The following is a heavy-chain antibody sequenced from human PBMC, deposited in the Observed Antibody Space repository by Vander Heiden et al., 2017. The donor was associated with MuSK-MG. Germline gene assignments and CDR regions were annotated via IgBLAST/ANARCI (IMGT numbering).Heavy chain of an antibody. CDR3: AKGPSGSTLYYYYGMDV. Sequence: VQLLASGGGLVQPGGSLRRSWATAGFTFSSYAMSWVRQAPGKGLEWVSAISGSGGSTYYADSVKGRFTISRDNSKNTLYLQMNSLRAEDTAVYYCAKGPSGSTLYYYYGMDVWGQGTTVTVSS. D-gene: IGHD1-1*01. CDR1: GFTFSSYA. J-gene: IGHJ6*02. V-gene: IGHV3-23*01. CDR2: ISGSGGST.